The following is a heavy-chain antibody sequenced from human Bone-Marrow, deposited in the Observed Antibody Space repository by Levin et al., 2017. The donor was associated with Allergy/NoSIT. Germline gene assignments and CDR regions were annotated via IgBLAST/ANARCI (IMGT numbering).Heavy chain of an antibody. CDR3: ARGTDYGDSFDYGMDV. Sequence: GESLKISCKGSGYSFTRYWIGWVRQTPGKGLEWMGIFYPGDSDTRNSPSFQGQVTVSADKSISTAYLQWSSLKASDTAMYYCARGTDYGDSFDYGMDVWGQGTTVTVSS. CDR2: FYPGDSDT. J-gene: IGHJ6*02. D-gene: IGHD4-17*01. CDR1: GYSFTRYW. V-gene: IGHV5-51*01.